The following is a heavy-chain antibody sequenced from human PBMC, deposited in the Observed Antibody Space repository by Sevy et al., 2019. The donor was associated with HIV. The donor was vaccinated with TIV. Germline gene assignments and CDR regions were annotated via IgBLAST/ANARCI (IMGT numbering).Heavy chain of an antibody. V-gene: IGHV1-24*01. CDR3: GTDPMGGSYPRGDAFDI. CDR1: GYTLTELS. Sequence: ASVKVSCKVSGYTLTELSMRWVRQAPGKGLEWMGGFDPEDGETIYAQKFQGRVTMTEDKSTDTAYMELSSLTSEDTAVYYGGTDPMGGSYPRGDAFDIWGQGTMVTVSS. D-gene: IGHD1-26*01. CDR2: FDPEDGET. J-gene: IGHJ3*02.